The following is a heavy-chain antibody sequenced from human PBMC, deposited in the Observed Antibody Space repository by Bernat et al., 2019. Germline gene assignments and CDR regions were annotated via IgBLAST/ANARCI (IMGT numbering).Heavy chain of an antibody. V-gene: IGHV1-69*01. CDR3: ARDVFRGNSYPPQLNWFDP. CDR1: GGTFSSYA. Sequence: QVQLVQSGAEVKKPGSSVKVSCKASGGTFSSYAISWVRQAPGQGLEWMGGIIPIFGTANYAQKFQGRVTITADESTSTAYMEMSSLRSEDTAVYYCARDVFRGNSYPPQLNWFDPWGQGTLVTVSS. CDR2: IIPIFGTA. J-gene: IGHJ5*02. D-gene: IGHD5-18*01.